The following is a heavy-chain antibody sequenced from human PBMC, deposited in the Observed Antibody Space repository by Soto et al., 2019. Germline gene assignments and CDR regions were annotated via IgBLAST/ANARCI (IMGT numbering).Heavy chain of an antibody. J-gene: IGHJ4*02. CDR1: GDTFTDYY. CDR2: VNPSGGHT. D-gene: IGHD2-21*02. CDR3: ARGGHVVVVTAALDF. Sequence: QVQLVKYGAEVKKPGASVKVSCKASGDTFTDYYIHWVRQAPGQGLEWMGTVNPSGGHTTYAQHFLGRMTMTRDTSTSTLYMELTSLTSEDTAVYYCARGGHVVVVTAALDFWGQGTLVTVSS. V-gene: IGHV1-46*01.